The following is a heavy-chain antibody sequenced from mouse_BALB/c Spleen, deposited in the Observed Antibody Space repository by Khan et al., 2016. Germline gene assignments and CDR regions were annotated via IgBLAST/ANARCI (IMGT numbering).Heavy chain of an antibody. CDR1: GYSITSGYS. CDR3: ATYGNYGGFAY. CDR2: IRYDGRN. Sequence: EVQLQAAGPGLVKPSHSLSLTCSVTGYSITSGYSCYWIRRCPGTKLEWIGYIRYDGRNNYNPSLKNRISITRDTSKNQSFLKWKSVTTEDTYTYYCATYGNYGGFAYWGQGTLVTVSA. V-gene: IGHV3-6*02. D-gene: IGHD2-1*01. J-gene: IGHJ3*01.